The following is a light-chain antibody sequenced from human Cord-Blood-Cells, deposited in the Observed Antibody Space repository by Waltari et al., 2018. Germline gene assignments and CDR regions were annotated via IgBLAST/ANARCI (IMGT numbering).Light chain of an antibody. CDR2: EVG. V-gene: IGLV2-14*01. CDR3: SSYTSSSTYV. CDR1: SSDVGGYNY. Sequence: QSALTQPASVSGSPGQSITLSCTGTSSDVGGYNYVSWYQQHPGKAPKLMIYEVGDRPYGVSNRFAGSKAGNTASLTISGLQAEDEADYYCSSYTSSSTYVFGTGTKVTVL. J-gene: IGLJ1*01.